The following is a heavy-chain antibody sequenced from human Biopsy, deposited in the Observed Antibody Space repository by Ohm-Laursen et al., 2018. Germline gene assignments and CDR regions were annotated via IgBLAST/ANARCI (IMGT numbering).Heavy chain of an antibody. Sequence: SETLSLTCTVSGGSISSYYWSWIRQPPGKGLGGIGNIYYPGSTNYNPSLKSRFPISVDTSMTHLSLRLTFVTAADTAVYYCARHAPSYSGSYWRYFDLWGRGTLVTVSS. CDR1: GGSISSYY. V-gene: IGHV4-59*08. D-gene: IGHD1-26*01. J-gene: IGHJ2*01. CDR2: IYYPGST. CDR3: ARHAPSYSGSYWRYFDL.